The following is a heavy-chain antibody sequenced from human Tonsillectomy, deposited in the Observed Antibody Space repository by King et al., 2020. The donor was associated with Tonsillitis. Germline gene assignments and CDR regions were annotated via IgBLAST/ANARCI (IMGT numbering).Heavy chain of an antibody. Sequence: VQLVESGGGVVQPGGSLRLSCAASGFTFSSYGMHWVRQAPGKGLEWVAFIRYDGSNKYYADSVKGRFTISRDNSKNTLYLQMNSLRAEDTAVYYCAKAGDDSSGYIPLRFDYWGQGTLVTVSS. CDR2: IRYDGSNK. CDR1: GFTFSSYG. V-gene: IGHV3-30*02. CDR3: AKAGDDSSGYIPLRFDY. J-gene: IGHJ4*02. D-gene: IGHD3-22*01.